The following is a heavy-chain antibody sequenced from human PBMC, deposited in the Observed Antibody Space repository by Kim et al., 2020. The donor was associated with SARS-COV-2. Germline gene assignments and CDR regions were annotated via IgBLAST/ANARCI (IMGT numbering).Heavy chain of an antibody. CDR1: GYTFTSYG. J-gene: IGHJ4*02. V-gene: IGHV1-18*01. D-gene: IGHD5-12*01. CDR2: ISAYNDNT. Sequence: ASVTVSCKASGYTFTSYGISWVRQAPGQGLEWMGWISAYNDNTNYAQKLQGRVTMTTDTSTSTAYMELRSLRSDDTAVYYCAREWLQLAYFDYWGQGTLVTVSS. CDR3: AREWLQLAYFDY.